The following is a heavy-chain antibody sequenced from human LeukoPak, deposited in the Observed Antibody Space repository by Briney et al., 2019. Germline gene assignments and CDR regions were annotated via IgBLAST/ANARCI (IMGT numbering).Heavy chain of an antibody. CDR2: IKQDGSEK. V-gene: IGHV3-7*03. D-gene: IGHD6-13*01. CDR1: GFTFSSYW. J-gene: IGHJ6*02. Sequence: GGSLRLSCAASGFTFSSYWMSWVRQAPGKGLEWVANIKQDGSEKYYVDSVKGRFTISRDNAKNSLYLQMNSLRAEDTALYYCAKDIGAAAGGYYYGMDVWGQGTTVTVSS. CDR3: AKDIGAAAGGYYYGMDV.